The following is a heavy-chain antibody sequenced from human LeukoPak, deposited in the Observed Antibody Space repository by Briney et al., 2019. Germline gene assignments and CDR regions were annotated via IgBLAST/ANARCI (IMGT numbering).Heavy chain of an antibody. CDR2: MSPNSGNT. Sequence: ASVKVSCKASGYTFTSYDINWVRQATGQGLEWMGWMSPNSGNTGYAQKFQGRVTMTRSASMSTAYMELSSLRSEDTAVYYCARGPPNWGYDYWGQGTLVTVSS. J-gene: IGHJ4*02. CDR3: ARGPPNWGYDY. V-gene: IGHV1-8*01. D-gene: IGHD7-27*01. CDR1: GYTFTSYD.